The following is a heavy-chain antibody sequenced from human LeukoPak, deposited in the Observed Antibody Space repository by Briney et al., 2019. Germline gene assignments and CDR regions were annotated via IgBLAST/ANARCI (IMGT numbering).Heavy chain of an antibody. CDR1: GFTFSGYW. J-gene: IGHJ4*02. Sequence: GGSLRLSCAASGFTFSGYWMSWVRQAPGKGLEWVATVTQDGSEKYYVDSVKGRFTISRDNAKSSLFLQMNSLKAEDTAVYYCARLGCVRACPHGALNWWGQGTLVTVSS. CDR2: VTQDGSEK. D-gene: IGHD3/OR15-3a*01. V-gene: IGHV3-7*03. CDR3: ARLGCVRACPHGALNW.